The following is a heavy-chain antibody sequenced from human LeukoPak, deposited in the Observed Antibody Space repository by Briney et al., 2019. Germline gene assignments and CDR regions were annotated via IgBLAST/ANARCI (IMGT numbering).Heavy chain of an antibody. J-gene: IGHJ5*02. V-gene: IGHV4-4*02. CDR1: GGSISSNNW. D-gene: IGHD3-22*01. CDR2: GHHSGST. CDR3: TRDRSYYSDTKNWFDP. Sequence: SETLSLTCAVSGGSISSNNWWSWVRQPPGKGLEWIGEGHHSGSTNYNPSLKSRVSISVDKSKNQFSLKLSSVTAADTAVYFCTRDRSYYSDTKNWFDPWGQGTLVTVSS.